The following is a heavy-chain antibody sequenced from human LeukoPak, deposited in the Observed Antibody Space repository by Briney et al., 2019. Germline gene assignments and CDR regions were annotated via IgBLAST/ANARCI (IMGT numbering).Heavy chain of an antibody. CDR2: ISSGSSYI. Sequence: TGGSLRLSCAASGFTFSSYSMNWVRQAPGKGLEWVSSISSGSSYIYYADSVKGRFTISRDNAKNSLYLQMNSLRAEDTAVYYCARSGLVVVTADDAFDIWGQGTMVTVSS. V-gene: IGHV3-21*01. CDR1: GFTFSSYS. D-gene: IGHD2-21*02. CDR3: ARSGLVVVTADDAFDI. J-gene: IGHJ3*02.